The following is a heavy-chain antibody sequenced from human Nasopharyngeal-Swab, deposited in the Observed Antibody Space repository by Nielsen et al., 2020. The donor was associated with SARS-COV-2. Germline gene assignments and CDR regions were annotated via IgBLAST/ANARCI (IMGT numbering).Heavy chain of an antibody. Sequence: SVKVSCKASGGTFSSYAISWVRQAPGQGLEWMGGIIPIFGTANYAQKFQGRVTITADESTSTAYMELSSLRSEGTAVYYCAVNSNYLRYYYYGMDVWGQGTTVTVSS. CDR3: AVNSNYLRYYYYGMDV. CDR2: IIPIFGTA. D-gene: IGHD4-11*01. J-gene: IGHJ6*02. CDR1: GGTFSSYA. V-gene: IGHV1-69*13.